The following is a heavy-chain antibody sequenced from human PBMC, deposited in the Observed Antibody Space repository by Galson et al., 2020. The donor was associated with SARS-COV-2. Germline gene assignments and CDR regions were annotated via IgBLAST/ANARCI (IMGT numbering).Heavy chain of an antibody. CDR2: ISGSGGTT. CDR1: GFPFSNYA. D-gene: IGHD3-22*01. Sequence: GESLKISCATYGFPFSNYAISWVRQAPGKGLEWVSTISGSGGTTFYADSVKGRFTISRDYSKNTLYLQMDSLRAEDTAVYYCAKTGGSFYDSSGFYVFDYWGQGTLVTVSS. CDR3: AKTGGSFYDSSGFYVFDY. V-gene: IGHV3-23*01. J-gene: IGHJ4*02.